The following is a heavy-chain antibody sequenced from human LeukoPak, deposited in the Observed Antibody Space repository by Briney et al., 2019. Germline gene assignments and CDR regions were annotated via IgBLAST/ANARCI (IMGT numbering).Heavy chain of an antibody. D-gene: IGHD2-21*02. CDR3: ARPMTASQRAYGMDV. CDR2: ITGSGDRT. J-gene: IGHJ6*02. Sequence: GDSLRLSCAASGFTFTTYAMSWVRQAPGKGLEWVSAITGSGDRTFYADSVKGRFTISTDNSKNTLYLQMNSLRAEDTAVYYCARPMTASQRAYGMDVWGQGTTVTVSS. CDR1: GFTFTTYA. V-gene: IGHV3-23*01.